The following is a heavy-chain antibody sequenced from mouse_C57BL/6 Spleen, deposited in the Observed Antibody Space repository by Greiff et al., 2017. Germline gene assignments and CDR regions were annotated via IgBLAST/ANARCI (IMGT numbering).Heavy chain of an antibody. D-gene: IGHD1-1*01. V-gene: IGHV1-22*01. CDR2: INPNNGGT. CDR1: GYTFTDYN. J-gene: IGHJ2*01. Sequence: EVQLQQSGPELVKPGASVKMSCKASGYTFTDYNMHWVKQSHGKSLEWIGYINPNNGGTSYNQKFKGKATLTVNKSSSTAYMELRSLTSEDSAVYYCARWDFTTVVADYWGQGTTLTVSS. CDR3: ARWDFTTVVADY.